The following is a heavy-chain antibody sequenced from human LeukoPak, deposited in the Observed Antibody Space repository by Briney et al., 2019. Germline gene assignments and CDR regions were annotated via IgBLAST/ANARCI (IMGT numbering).Heavy chain of an antibody. J-gene: IGHJ5*02. Sequence: ASVKVSCKASGYTFTGYYMHWVRQAPGQGLEWMGWINPNSGGTNYAQKFQGRVTMTRDTSISTAYMELSRLRSDDTAVYYCARDPTLVDDYVWGSYRWNNWFDPWGQGTLVTVSS. CDR3: ARDPTLVDDYVWGSYRWNNWFDP. CDR2: INPNSGGT. V-gene: IGHV1-2*02. D-gene: IGHD3-16*02. CDR1: GYTFTGYY.